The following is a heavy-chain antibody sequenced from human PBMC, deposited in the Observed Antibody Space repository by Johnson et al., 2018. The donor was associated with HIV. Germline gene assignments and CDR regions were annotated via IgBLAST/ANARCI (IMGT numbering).Heavy chain of an antibody. CDR1: GFTVSSNY. CDR2: ISGSGGST. V-gene: IGHV3-23*04. CDR3: AKDHRFTPDAFDI. J-gene: IGHJ3*02. Sequence: VQLVESGGGLIQPGVSLRLSCAASGFTVSSNYMSWVRQAPGKGLEWVSAISGSGGSTYYADSVKGRFTISRDNSKNTLYLQMNSLRAEDTAVYYCAKDHRFTPDAFDIWGQGTMVTVSS.